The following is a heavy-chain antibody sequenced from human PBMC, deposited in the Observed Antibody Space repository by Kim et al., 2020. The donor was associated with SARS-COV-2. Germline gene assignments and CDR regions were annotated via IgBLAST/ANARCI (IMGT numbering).Heavy chain of an antibody. D-gene: IGHD5-18*01. Sequence: DSVKGRFTISRDNSKNTLYLQMNSLRAEDTAVYYCARSARADTTMVTFDYWGQGTLVTVSS. J-gene: IGHJ4*02. CDR3: ARSARADTTMVTFDY. V-gene: IGHV3-30*01.